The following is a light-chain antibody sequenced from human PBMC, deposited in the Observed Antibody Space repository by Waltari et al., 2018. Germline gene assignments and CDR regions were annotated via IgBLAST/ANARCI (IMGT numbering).Light chain of an antibody. CDR1: QSISSW. Sequence: DIQMTQSPSTVSASVGDRVTITCRASQSISSWLAWYQQKPGKAPKLLIYDASRLESGVPSRFSGSGSGTEFTLTISSLQPDDFAAYYGQQYNTYPWTFGQGTKVEIK. J-gene: IGKJ1*01. V-gene: IGKV1-5*01. CDR3: QQYNTYPWT. CDR2: DAS.